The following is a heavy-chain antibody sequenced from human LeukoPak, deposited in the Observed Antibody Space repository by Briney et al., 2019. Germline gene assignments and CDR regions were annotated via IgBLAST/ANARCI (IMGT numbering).Heavy chain of an antibody. Sequence: PSETLSLTCAVYGGSLSGYYWSWIRQPPGKGLEWIGYIYYSGSTNYNPSLKSRVTISVDTSKNQFSPKLSSVTAADTAVYYCARQGRPTYYYYGMDVWGQGTTVTVSS. CDR3: ARQGRPTYYYYGMDV. V-gene: IGHV4-59*08. CDR2: IYYSGST. J-gene: IGHJ6*02. CDR1: GGSLSGYY.